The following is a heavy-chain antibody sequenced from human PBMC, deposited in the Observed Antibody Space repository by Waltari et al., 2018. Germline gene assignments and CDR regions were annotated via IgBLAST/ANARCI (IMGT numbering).Heavy chain of an antibody. Sequence: EVQLVESGGGLVQPGGSLRLSCAASGFTVSSNYMSWVRQAPGKGLEWVSVIYSGGSTYDADSGKGGFTISRDNSKNTLYLQMNSLRAEDTAVYYCARGWRFEYYGMDVWGQGTTVTVSS. CDR2: IYSGGST. CDR1: GFTVSSNY. D-gene: IGHD3-3*01. J-gene: IGHJ6*02. V-gene: IGHV3-66*01. CDR3: ARGWRFEYYGMDV.